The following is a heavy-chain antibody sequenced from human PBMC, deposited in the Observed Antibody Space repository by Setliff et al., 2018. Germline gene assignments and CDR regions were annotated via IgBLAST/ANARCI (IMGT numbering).Heavy chain of an antibody. Sequence: SETLSLTCTVSGGSISSYYWSWIRQPAGKGLEWIGHIYIGGSANYNPSLKSRVTMSIDTSKNQLSLNLSSVTAADTAVYYCARVYAYSYGFDYWGQGTPVTVSS. CDR3: ARVYAYSYGFDY. D-gene: IGHD3-16*01. J-gene: IGHJ4*02. CDR1: GGSISSYY. V-gene: IGHV4-4*07. CDR2: IYIGGSA.